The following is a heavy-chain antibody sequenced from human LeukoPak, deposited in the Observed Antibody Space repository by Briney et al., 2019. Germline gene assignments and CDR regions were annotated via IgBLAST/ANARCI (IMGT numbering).Heavy chain of an antibody. V-gene: IGHV1-18*01. CDR1: GYTFTSYG. CDR3: ARGPALGRYCSGGSCYFDWFDP. D-gene: IGHD2-15*01. J-gene: IGHJ5*02. Sequence: ASVKVSCKASGYTFTSYGISWVRQAPGQGLEWMGWISAYNGNTNYAQKFQGRVTITRDTSASTAYMELSSLRSEDTAVYYCARGPALGRYCSGGSCYFDWFDPWGQGTLVTVSS. CDR2: ISAYNGNT.